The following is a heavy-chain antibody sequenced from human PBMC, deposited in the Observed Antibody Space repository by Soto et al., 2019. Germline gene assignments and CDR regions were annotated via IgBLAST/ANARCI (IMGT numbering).Heavy chain of an antibody. Sequence: EVQLVESGGGLVQPGRSLGLSCTASGFTFGDYAVSWFRQAPGKGLEWVGFIRSKAYGGTTEYAASVKGRLTISRDDAKSIAYLQMNSLKTEDTAIYYCTRYNNNWSDPWGQGTLVTVSS. CDR3: TRYNNNWSDP. D-gene: IGHD1-20*01. J-gene: IGHJ5*02. CDR1: GFTFGDYA. V-gene: IGHV3-49*03. CDR2: IRSKAYGGTT.